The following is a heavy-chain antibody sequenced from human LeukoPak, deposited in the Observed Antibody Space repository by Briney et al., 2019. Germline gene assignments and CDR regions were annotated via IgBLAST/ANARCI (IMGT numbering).Heavy chain of an antibody. CDR3: TTDILWFGEFANPNWFDP. D-gene: IGHD3-10*01. J-gene: IGHJ5*02. CDR2: IKSKTDGGTT. CDR1: GFTFSNAW. Sequence: GGSLRLSCAASGFTFSNAWMSWVRQAPGKGLEWVGRIKSKTDGGTTDYAAPVKGRFTISRDDSKNTLYLQMNSLKTEDTAVYYCTTDILWFGEFANPNWFDPWGQGTLVTVSS. V-gene: IGHV3-15*01.